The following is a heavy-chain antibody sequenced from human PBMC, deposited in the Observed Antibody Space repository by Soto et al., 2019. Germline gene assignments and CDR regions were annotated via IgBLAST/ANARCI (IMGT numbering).Heavy chain of an antibody. J-gene: IGHJ4*02. D-gene: IGHD5-18*01. CDR2: IWYDGSNK. CDR3: ARAEDTAMEYYFDY. CDR1: RFAFKSYC. V-gene: IGHV3-33*01. Sequence: PGGSMRLSCATSRFAFKSYCMQWVLPATGKGLEWVAVIWYDGSNKYYADSVKGRFTISRDNSENTLYLQMNSLRAEDTAVYYCARAEDTAMEYYFDYWGQGT.